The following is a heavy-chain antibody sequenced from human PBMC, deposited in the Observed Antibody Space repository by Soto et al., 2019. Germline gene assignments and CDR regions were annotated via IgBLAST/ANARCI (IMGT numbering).Heavy chain of an antibody. J-gene: IGHJ4*02. V-gene: IGHV1-18*01. D-gene: IGHD2-15*01. Sequence: QVQLVQSGAEVKKPGASVKVSCKASAYTFTNYGINWVRQAPGQGLEWMGWISAYNGNTNYAQKFQGRVTMTTDTSPSSAYMNVRSLRSADTAVYFCARSYCSSGRFYTVVRGYFHFSCQRALVTVTS. CDR2: ISAYNGNT. CDR3: ARSYCSSGRFYTVVRGYFHF. CDR1: AYTFTNYG.